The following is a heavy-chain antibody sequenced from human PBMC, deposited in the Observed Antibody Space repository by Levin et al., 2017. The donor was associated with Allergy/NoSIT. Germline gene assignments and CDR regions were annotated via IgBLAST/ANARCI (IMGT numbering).Heavy chain of an antibody. CDR3: AREAYSSVWNTNRYLDC. V-gene: IGHV1-18*01. D-gene: IGHD6-19*01. Sequence: TSGGSLRLSCKASGYTFGNYGITWVRQAPGQGLEWMGWISTYNGNTNYAQKFQGRVIMTTDTSTSTAYMELRSLRSDDTAVYYCAREAYSSVWNTNRYLDCWGQGTLVTVSS. CDR1: GYTFGNYG. CDR2: ISTYNGNT. J-gene: IGHJ4*02.